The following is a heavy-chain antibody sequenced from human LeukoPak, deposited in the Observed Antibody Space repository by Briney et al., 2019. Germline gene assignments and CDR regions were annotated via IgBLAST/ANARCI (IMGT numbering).Heavy chain of an antibody. V-gene: IGHV3-15*01. Sequence: GGSLRLSCAVSGLTVTNVWMTWVRQVPGKGLEWIGRIKSESEGETTDYAAPVRGRFTMSRDVSKNTLHLQMEGLKTGDTAIYYCATSNHIATIPVVLRDLYYALDVWGQGTAVTLSS. CDR2: IKSESEGETT. D-gene: IGHD2-21*01. CDR3: ATSNHIATIPVVLRDLYYALDV. CDR1: GLTVTNVW. J-gene: IGHJ6*02.